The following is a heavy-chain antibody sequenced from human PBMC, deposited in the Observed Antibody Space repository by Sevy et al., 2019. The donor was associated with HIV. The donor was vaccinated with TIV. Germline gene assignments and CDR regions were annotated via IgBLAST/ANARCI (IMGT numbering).Heavy chain of an antibody. J-gene: IGHJ4*02. V-gene: IGHV3-49*03. CDR2: IRSKAYGGTT. Sequence: GGSLRLSCAASGFTFGDFAMSWFCHAPGKGLEWVGFIRSKAYGGTTEYAASLKGRFTISRDDSKSIAYLQMNSLKNEDTAVYYCSRDAFSGSAVGDYWGQGTLVTVSS. CDR3: SRDAFSGSAVGDY. CDR1: GFTFGDFA. D-gene: IGHD1-26*01.